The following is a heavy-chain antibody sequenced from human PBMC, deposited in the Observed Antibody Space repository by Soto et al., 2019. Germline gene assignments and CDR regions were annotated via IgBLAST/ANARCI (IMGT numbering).Heavy chain of an antibody. CDR1: GGSFSGYY. Sequence: SETLSLTCAVYGGSFSGYYWSWIRQPPGKGLEWIGEVNHSGSTNYNPSLKSRVTISVDTSKNQFSLKLSSVTAADTAVYYCARPTNYGSGSSNWFDPWGQGTLVTVSS. CDR3: ARPTNYGSGSSNWFDP. D-gene: IGHD3-10*01. V-gene: IGHV4-34*01. J-gene: IGHJ5*02. CDR2: VNHSGST.